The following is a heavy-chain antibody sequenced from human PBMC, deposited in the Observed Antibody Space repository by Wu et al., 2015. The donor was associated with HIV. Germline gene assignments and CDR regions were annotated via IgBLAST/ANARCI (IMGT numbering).Heavy chain of an antibody. Sequence: QVQLVQSGAEVKKPGASVKVSCKASGYTFTSYYMHWVRQAPGQGLEWMGIINPSGGSTSYAQKFQGRVTMTRDTSTNTVYMELSSLRSEDTAVYYCAGRTRGNFFGLDVWGQGTTVIVSS. CDR1: GYTFTSYY. J-gene: IGHJ6*02. CDR2: INPSGGST. V-gene: IGHV1-46*01. CDR3: AGRTRGNFFGLDV.